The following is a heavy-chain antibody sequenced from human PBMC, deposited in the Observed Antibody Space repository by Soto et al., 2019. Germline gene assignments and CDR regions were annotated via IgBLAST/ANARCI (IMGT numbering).Heavy chain of an antibody. V-gene: IGHV3-15*07. Sequence: GGSLRLSCAASGFTFSNAWMNWVRQAPGKGLEWVGRIKSKTDGGTTDYAAPVKGRFTISRDDSRNMLYLQLSSLKVEDTAVYYCTTDGGILANVIFASWGQGTLVTVSS. CDR3: TTDGGILANVIFAS. J-gene: IGHJ5*02. CDR1: GFTFSNAW. CDR2: IKSKTDGGTT. D-gene: IGHD3-3*01.